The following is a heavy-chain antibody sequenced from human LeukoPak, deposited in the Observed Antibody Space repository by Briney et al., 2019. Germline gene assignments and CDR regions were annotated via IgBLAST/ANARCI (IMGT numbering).Heavy chain of an antibody. CDR1: GGSISSSSYY. Sequence: SETLSLTCTVSGGSISSSSYYWGWIRQPPGKGLEWIGSIYYSGSTYYNPSLKSRVTISVDTSKNQFSLKLSSVTAADTAVYYCARVAPDGLRYYYYMGVWGKGTTVTVSS. CDR2: IYYSGST. D-gene: IGHD1-14*01. V-gene: IGHV4-39*01. CDR3: ARVAPDGLRYYYYMGV. J-gene: IGHJ6*03.